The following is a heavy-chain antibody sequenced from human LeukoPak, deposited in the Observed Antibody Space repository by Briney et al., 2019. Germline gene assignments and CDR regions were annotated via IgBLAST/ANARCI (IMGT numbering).Heavy chain of an antibody. CDR2: LFTGGGRT. CDR1: GFTFNNYL. J-gene: IGHJ4*02. D-gene: IGHD3-10*01. V-gene: IGHV3-23*01. CDR3: AKECDYSPGHKFDL. Sequence: GSLRLSCAASGFTFNNYLMSWVRQAPGKGLEWVSVLFTGGGRTLYADPVKGRFTISGDTSRTTLYLQMNGLRAEDTAVYYCAKECDYSPGHKFDLWGQGTLVTVSS.